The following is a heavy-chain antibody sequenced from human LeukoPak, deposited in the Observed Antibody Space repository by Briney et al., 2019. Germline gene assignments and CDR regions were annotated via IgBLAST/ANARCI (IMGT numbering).Heavy chain of an antibody. CDR3: ARDREPAAPFRREFYWYFDL. Sequence: ASVKVSCKASGYTFTSYGISWVRQAPGQGLEWMGWISAYNGNTNYAQKLQGRVTMTTDTSTSTAYMELRSLRSDDTAVYYCARDREPAAPFRREFYWYFDLWGRGTLVTVSS. CDR2: ISAYNGNT. J-gene: IGHJ2*01. D-gene: IGHD2-2*01. CDR1: GYTFTSYG. V-gene: IGHV1-18*01.